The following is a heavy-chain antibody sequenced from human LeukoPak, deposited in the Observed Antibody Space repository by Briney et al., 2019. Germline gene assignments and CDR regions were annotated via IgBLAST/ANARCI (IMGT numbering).Heavy chain of an antibody. CDR2: ISSSGGST. Sequence: GGSLRLSCAASGFTFSSYAMSWVRQAPGKGLEWVSAISSSGGSTYYADSVKGRFTISRDNSKNTLYLQMNSLRAEDTAVYYRAKVARRGEVVTATPVVPDYWGQGTLVTVSS. V-gene: IGHV3-23*01. J-gene: IGHJ4*02. CDR3: AKVARRGEVVTATPVVPDY. CDR1: GFTFSSYA. D-gene: IGHD2-21*02.